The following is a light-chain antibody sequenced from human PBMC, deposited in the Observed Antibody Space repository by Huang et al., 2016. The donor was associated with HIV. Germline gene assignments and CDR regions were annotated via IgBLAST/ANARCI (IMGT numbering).Light chain of an antibody. Sequence: DIVMTQAPLSLPVTPGEPASISCKSSQSLLHSNGYNYVDWYLQKPGQYPQLLSSLGSNRHSGGPDRFSGSVSGTDFTLKSSRAEAEDVGVYYCMQALETPITFGQGTRLEIK. CDR3: MQALETPIT. J-gene: IGKJ5*01. V-gene: IGKV2-28*01. CDR1: QSLLHSNGYNY. CDR2: LGS.